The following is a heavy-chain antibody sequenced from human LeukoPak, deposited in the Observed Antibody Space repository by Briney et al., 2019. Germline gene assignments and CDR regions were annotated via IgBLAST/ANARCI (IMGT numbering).Heavy chain of an antibody. CDR1: GGSINTDNW. Sequence: SGTLSLTCAVSGGSINTDNWWSWVRQSPGKGLEWIGEIYHGVTTNYNPSLNNRATISVDKSKNQLSLKLISVTAADTAVYYCARDGDVHVSGWYRGGFDHWGQGILVTVSS. D-gene: IGHD6-19*01. CDR2: IYHGVTT. J-gene: IGHJ4*02. V-gene: IGHV4-4*02. CDR3: ARDGDVHVSGWYRGGFDH.